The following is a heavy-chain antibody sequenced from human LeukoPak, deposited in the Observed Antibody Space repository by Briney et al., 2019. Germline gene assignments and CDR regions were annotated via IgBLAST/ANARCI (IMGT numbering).Heavy chain of an antibody. CDR2: ISSSGSYI. CDR3: AKGYGWEASYYYYYMDV. J-gene: IGHJ6*03. D-gene: IGHD1-26*01. CDR1: GFTFSSYS. Sequence: GGSLRLSCAASGFTFSSYSMNWVRQAPGKGLEWVSSISSSGSYIHYADSVKGRFTISRDNSKNTLYLQMNSLRAEDTAVYYCAKGYGWEASYYYYYMDVWGKGTTVTISS. V-gene: IGHV3-21*01.